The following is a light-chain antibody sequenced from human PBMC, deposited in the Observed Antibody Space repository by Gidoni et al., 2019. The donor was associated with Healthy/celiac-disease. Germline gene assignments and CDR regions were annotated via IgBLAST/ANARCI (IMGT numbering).Light chain of an antibody. CDR1: QSISSY. CDR2: AAS. Sequence: DIQMTQSPFSLSASVGDRVTITCRASQSISSYLNWFQQKPGKAPKLLIYAASSLQSGVPSRFSGSGSGTDFTLTISSLQPEDFATYYCQQSYSTLFTFGGXTKVEIK. CDR3: QQSYSTLFT. V-gene: IGKV1-39*01. J-gene: IGKJ4*01.